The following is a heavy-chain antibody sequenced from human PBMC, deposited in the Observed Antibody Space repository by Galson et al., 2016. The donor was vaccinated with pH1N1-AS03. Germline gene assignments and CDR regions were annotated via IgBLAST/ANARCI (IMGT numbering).Heavy chain of an antibody. D-gene: IGHD6-13*01. V-gene: IGHV1-2*02. J-gene: IGHJ4*02. CDR2: VNTKTGVT. CDR3: ARVEGIASTTGD. CDR1: GYAFTAYY. Sequence: SVKVSCKASGYAFTAYYIHWVRQAPGQGLEWMGFVNTKTGVTIYAQKFKGRVTMTRDTSISTAYMELRGLGSDDSAFYYCARVEGIASTTGDWGQGSPITVSS.